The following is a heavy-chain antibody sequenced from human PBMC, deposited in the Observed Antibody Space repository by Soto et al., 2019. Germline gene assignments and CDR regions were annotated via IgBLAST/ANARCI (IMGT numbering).Heavy chain of an antibody. CDR3: ARVPALGADDY. J-gene: IGHJ4*02. D-gene: IGHD1-26*01. CDR2: IIPILGIA. Sequence: QVQLVQSGAEVKKPGSSVKVSCKASGGTFSSYTISWVRQAPGQGLEWMGRIIPILGIANYAQKFQGRVTITADKPTSTAYMELSSLRSEDTAVYYCARVPALGADDYWGQGTLVTVSS. CDR1: GGTFSSYT. V-gene: IGHV1-69*02.